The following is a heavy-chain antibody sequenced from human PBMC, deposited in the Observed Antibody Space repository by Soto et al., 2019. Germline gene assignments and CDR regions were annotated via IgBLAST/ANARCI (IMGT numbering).Heavy chain of an antibody. V-gene: IGHV3-21*06. J-gene: IGHJ4*02. CDR1: GFTFSTYV. CDR3: ARDTELGYCTDASGYTGFDY. Sequence: DVQPVESGGGLVKSGGSLRISCAASGFTFSTYVMHWVRQAPGKGLEWVSSIRNRSDHIYYADSVKGRFTISRDNAQNSLSLQMNRLRADDTAIYYCARDTELGYCTDASGYTGFDYWGQGTQVIVSS. D-gene: IGHD2-8*01. CDR2: IRNRSDHI.